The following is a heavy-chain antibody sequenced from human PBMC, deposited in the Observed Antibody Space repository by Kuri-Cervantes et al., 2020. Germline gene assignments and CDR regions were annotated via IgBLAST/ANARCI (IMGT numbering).Heavy chain of an antibody. V-gene: IGHV4-34*01. CDR3: ARDGSDYSNYYYYYGMDV. J-gene: IGHJ6*02. CDR1: GGSFSGYY. CDR2: INHSGST. Sequence: SETLSLTCTVYGGSFSGYYWSWIRQPPGKGLEWIGEINHSGSTNYNPSLKSRVTISVDTSKNQFSLKLSSVTAADTAVYYCARDGSDYSNYYYYYGMDVWGQGTTVTVSS. D-gene: IGHD4-11*01.